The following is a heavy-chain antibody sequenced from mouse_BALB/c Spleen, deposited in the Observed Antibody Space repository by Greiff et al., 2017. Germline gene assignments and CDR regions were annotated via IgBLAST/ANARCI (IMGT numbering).Heavy chain of an antibody. V-gene: IGHV1-14*01. Sequence: EVQLQQSGPELVKPGASVKMSCKASGYTFTSYVMHWVKQKPGQGLEWIGYINPYNDGTKYNEKFKGKATLTSDKSSSTAYMELSSLTSEDSAVYYSARKDEYDYYYAMDYWGQGTSVTVSS. CDR1: GYTFTSYV. CDR2: INPYNDGT. J-gene: IGHJ4*01. CDR3: ARKDEYDYYYAMDY. D-gene: IGHD2-4*01.